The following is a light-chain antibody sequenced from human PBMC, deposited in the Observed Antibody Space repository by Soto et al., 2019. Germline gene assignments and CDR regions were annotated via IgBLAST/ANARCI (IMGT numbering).Light chain of an antibody. CDR1: QSVSSD. Sequence: EIVLTQSPATLSLSPGERATLSCRASQSVSSDLAWYQQKPGQAPRLLIYDASNRATAIPARFSGSGSGSDFTLPISSLEPEEFAVDYCQQRSNWPRLTFGGGTKVEIK. CDR3: QQRSNWPRLT. V-gene: IGKV3-11*01. J-gene: IGKJ4*01. CDR2: DAS.